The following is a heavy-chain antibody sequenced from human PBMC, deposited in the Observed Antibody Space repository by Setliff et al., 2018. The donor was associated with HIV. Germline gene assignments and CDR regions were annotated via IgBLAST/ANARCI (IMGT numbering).Heavy chain of an antibody. J-gene: IGHJ4*02. Sequence: SETLSLTCTVXGFSIRRGXXXXWIRQPPGKGLEGIASTSHSGSTXYNPSLRSRVTISVDTSKHQISLRLSSVTAADTAVYXGSRXXPLTTNFDYWGQGTLVTVSS. CDR2: TSHSGST. D-gene: IGHD4-17*01. CDR3: SRXXPLTTNFDY. V-gene: IGHV4-38-2*02. CDR1: GFSIRRGXX.